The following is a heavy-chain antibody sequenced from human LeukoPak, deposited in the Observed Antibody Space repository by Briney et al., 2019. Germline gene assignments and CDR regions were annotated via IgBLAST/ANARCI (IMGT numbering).Heavy chain of an antibody. V-gene: IGHV3-30*18. Sequence: GGSLRLSCTASGVTLSSCGMHWVRQAPGKGLEWVAVTSYDGSNEYYADSMKGRFTVSRDNSKNTLYLQMNGLRTEDTAVYYCAKDSSRWAFDSWGQGTLVTVSS. CDR3: AKDSSRWAFDS. CDR2: TSYDGSNE. D-gene: IGHD6-13*01. CDR1: GVTLSSCG. J-gene: IGHJ4*02.